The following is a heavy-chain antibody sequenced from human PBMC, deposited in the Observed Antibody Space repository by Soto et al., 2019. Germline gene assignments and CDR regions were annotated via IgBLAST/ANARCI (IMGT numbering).Heavy chain of an antibody. CDR2: IIPIFGTA. CDR3: ARDWNRYSSGWTHAFDI. D-gene: IGHD6-19*01. V-gene: IGHV1-69*13. CDR1: GGTFSSYA. Sequence: SVKVSCKASGGTFSSYAISWVRQAPGQGLEWMGGIIPIFGTANYAQKFQGRVTITADESTSTAYMELSSLRSEDTAVYYCARDWNRYSSGWTHAFDIWGQGTMVTVSS. J-gene: IGHJ3*02.